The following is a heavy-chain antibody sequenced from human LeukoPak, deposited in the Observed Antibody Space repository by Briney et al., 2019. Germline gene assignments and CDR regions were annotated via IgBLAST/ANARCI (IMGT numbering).Heavy chain of an antibody. J-gene: IGHJ4*02. Sequence: GGSLRLSCAASGFTFSSYSMNWVRQAPGKGLEWVSSIGTSSSYIYYADSLKGRFTISRDNAKNSLYLQMNSLRAEDTAVYYCARVAAAGTGYYFDYWGQGTLVTVSS. D-gene: IGHD6-13*01. CDR3: ARVAAAGTGYYFDY. V-gene: IGHV3-21*01. CDR1: GFTFSSYS. CDR2: IGTSSSYI.